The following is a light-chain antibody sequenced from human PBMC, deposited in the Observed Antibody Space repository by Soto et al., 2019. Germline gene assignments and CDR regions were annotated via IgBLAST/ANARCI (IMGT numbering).Light chain of an antibody. Sequence: IVMTQSPATLSVSPGERATLSCRASQIVSSNLAWYQQKPGQAPRLLIYGASTRATGIPARFSGSGSGTEFTLTISSLQSEDSAVYYCQQYNNWLTFGQGTKMEIK. CDR1: QIVSSN. J-gene: IGKJ1*01. CDR3: QQYNNWLT. V-gene: IGKV3-15*01. CDR2: GAS.